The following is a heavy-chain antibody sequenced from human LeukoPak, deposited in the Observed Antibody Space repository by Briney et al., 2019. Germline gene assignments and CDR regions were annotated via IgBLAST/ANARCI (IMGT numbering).Heavy chain of an antibody. CDR1: GFTFSTYS. V-gene: IGHV3-48*02. CDR2: INTSSTTI. CDR3: ARAKELTILSYFDY. D-gene: IGHD3-3*01. J-gene: IGHJ4*02. Sequence: GGSLRLSCASSGFTFSTYSMNWVRQALGKGLEWVSYINTSSTTIYYADSVKGRFTISRDNAKNSLYLQMNSLRDEDTAVYYCARAKELTILSYFDYWGQGTLVTVS.